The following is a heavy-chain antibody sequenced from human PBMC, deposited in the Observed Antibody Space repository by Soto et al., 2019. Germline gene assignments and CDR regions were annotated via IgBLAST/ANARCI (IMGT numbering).Heavy chain of an antibody. J-gene: IGHJ4*02. V-gene: IGHV1-46*01. CDR1: GYTFTNYE. CDR3: AKPPDYNWNDY. Sequence: ASVKVSCKASGYTFTNYEMYWVRQAPGQGIEWMGIISPSDGSTTYAQKFQGRVTMTRDTLYLQMNNLRAEDTAVYYCAKPPDYNWNDYWGQGTLVTVSS. D-gene: IGHD1-20*01. CDR2: ISPSDGST.